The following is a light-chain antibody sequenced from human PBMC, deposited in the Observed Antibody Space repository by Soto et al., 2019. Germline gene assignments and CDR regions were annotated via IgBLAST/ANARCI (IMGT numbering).Light chain of an antibody. CDR1: SSDVGGYNY. CDR3: SSYTSISTVV. V-gene: IGLV2-14*01. J-gene: IGLJ2*01. CDR2: DVS. Sequence: QSVLTQPASVSGSPGQSITISCTGTSSDVGGYNYVSWYQQHPGKAPKLMIYDVSNRPSGVSNRFSGSKSAYTASLTISGLQAEDEADYYCSSYTSISTVVFGGGTKLTVL.